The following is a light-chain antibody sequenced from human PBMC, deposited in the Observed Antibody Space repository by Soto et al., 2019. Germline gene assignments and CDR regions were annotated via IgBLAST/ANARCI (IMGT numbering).Light chain of an antibody. CDR1: QSFSSSY. V-gene: IGKV3-20*01. Sequence: EIVLTQSPGTLSLSPGERATLSCRASQSFSSSYLAWYQQKPGQAPRLLIYGASSRATGIPDRFSGSGSGTDFTLTISRLEPEDFTVYYCQQYSSSPRTFGQGTKLEIK. CDR3: QQYSSSPRT. J-gene: IGKJ2*01. CDR2: GAS.